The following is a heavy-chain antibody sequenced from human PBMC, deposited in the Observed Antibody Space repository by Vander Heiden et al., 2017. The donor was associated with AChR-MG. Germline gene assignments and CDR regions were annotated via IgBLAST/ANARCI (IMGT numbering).Heavy chain of an antibody. D-gene: IGHD3-3*01. Sequence: QVQLVESGGGIVQPGRSLRLSCEDSGLRFSDEAMHWVRQAPGRGLEWVAGISYDGTTKPYTNSVRGRFTISRDHSMNTVFLQMNSLTLEDSGLYYCARRSQALDSWGQGTLVTVSS. J-gene: IGHJ4*02. CDR1: GLRFSDEA. V-gene: IGHV3-30-3*01. CDR3: ARRSQALDS. CDR2: ISYDGTTK.